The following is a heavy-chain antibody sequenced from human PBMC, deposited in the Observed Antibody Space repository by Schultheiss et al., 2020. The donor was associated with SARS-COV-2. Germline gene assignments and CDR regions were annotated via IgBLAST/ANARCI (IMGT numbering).Heavy chain of an antibody. CDR1: GFTFSSYW. CDR3: AKESGSYFDY. J-gene: IGHJ4*02. Sequence: GESLKISCAASGFTFSSYWMHWVRQAPGKGLVWVSAISGSGGSTYYADSVKGRFTISRDNSKNTLYLQMNSLRAEDTAVYYCAKESGSYFDYWGQGTLVTVSS. CDR2: ISGSGGST. D-gene: IGHD3-10*01. V-gene: IGHV3-23*01.